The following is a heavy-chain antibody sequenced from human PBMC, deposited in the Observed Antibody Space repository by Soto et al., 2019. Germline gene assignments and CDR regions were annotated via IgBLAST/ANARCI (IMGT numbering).Heavy chain of an antibody. CDR2: ISFDGAKE. V-gene: IGHV3-30-3*01. D-gene: IGHD2-15*01. CDR3: AREVVDSQDFDH. J-gene: IGHJ4*02. CDR1: GFIFSNYA. Sequence: QVQLVESGGGVVQPGTSLRLSCAASGFIFSNYALYWVRQAPGKGLEWVASISFDGAKENYADSVKGRCTISRDKSNNTLELEMNSLRGEDTAVYYCAREVVDSQDFDHWGQGTLVTVSS.